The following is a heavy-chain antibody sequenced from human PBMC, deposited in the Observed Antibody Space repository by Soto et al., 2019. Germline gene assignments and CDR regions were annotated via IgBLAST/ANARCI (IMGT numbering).Heavy chain of an antibody. CDR3: ARGPEVRGPLYYYYGMGV. Sequence: EVQLVESGGGLVQPGGSLRLSCEASGFTFSTYWMHWVRQAPGKGLVWVSRIDSDGSSTSYADSVKSRFTISRDNAKNTLFLQMNSLRAEDTAVYYCARGPEVRGPLYYYYGMGVWGQGTTVTVSS. CDR1: GFTFSTYW. D-gene: IGHD3-10*01. J-gene: IGHJ6*02. CDR2: IDSDGSST. V-gene: IGHV3-74*01.